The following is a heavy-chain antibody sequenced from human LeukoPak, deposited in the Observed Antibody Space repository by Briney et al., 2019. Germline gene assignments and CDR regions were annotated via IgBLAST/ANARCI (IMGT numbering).Heavy chain of an antibody. CDR2: ISGSGGST. CDR3: VNQRGRVSDYVWGSYRIDY. V-gene: IGHV3-23*01. D-gene: IGHD3-16*02. CDR1: GFTFSSYA. J-gene: IGHJ4*02. Sequence: GGSLRLSCAASGFTFSSYAMSWVRQAPGKGLEWVSAISGSGGSTYYADSVKGRFTISRDNSKNTLYLQMNGLRAEDTAVYYCVNQRGRVSDYVWGSYRIDYWGQGTLVTVSS.